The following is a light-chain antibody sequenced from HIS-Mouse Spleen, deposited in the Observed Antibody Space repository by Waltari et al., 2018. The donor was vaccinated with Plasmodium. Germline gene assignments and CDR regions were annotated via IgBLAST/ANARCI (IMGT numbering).Light chain of an antibody. V-gene: IGLV3-1*01. J-gene: IGLJ2*01. CDR1: KLGDKY. CDR2: QDS. Sequence: SYELTQPPSVSVSPGQTASITCSGDKLGDKYACWYQQKPGQSPGLVIYQDSKRPAGIPERFSGSTSGNTATLTISGTQAMDEADYYCQAWDSSTAWVFGGGTKLTVL. CDR3: QAWDSSTAWV.